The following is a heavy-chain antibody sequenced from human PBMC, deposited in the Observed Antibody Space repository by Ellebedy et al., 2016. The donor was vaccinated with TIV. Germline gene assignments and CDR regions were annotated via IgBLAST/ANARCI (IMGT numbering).Heavy chain of an antibody. CDR3: VRDGVGAPPFDY. V-gene: IGHV3-7*01. CDR2: IKQDGTES. CDR1: GFIFSNYW. Sequence: GESLKISXAASGFIFSNYWMSWVRQAPGKGLEWVADIKQDGTESYCVDSVKGRFTISRDNAKNTLDLQMNSLRAEDTAVYYCVRDGVGAPPFDYWGQGTLVTVSS. J-gene: IGHJ4*02. D-gene: IGHD1-26*01.